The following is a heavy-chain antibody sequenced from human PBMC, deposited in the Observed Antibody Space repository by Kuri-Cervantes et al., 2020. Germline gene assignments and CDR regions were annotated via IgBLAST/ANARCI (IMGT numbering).Heavy chain of an antibody. Sequence: ASVKVSCKASGYTFTSYGISWVRQAPGQGLEWTGWISAYNGDTKYAQKFQGRVTMTTDTLTNTANMELRSLRSDDTAVYYCARSSPSFGLGYMDVWGKGTTVTVSS. J-gene: IGHJ6*03. V-gene: IGHV1-18*01. CDR2: ISAYNGDT. CDR3: ARSSPSFGLGYMDV. D-gene: IGHD6-6*01. CDR1: GYTFTSYG.